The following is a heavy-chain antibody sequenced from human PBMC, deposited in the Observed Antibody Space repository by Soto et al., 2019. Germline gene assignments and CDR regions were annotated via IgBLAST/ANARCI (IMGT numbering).Heavy chain of an antibody. CDR3: VRSGVYGDYDGYAFDI. D-gene: IGHD4-17*01. CDR1: GFTFDDYG. J-gene: IGHJ3*02. Sequence: EVQLVESGGGVVRPGGSLRLSCAASGFTFDDYGMSWVRQAPGKGLEWVSGINWNGGSTGYADSVKGRFTISRDNAKNSLYLQMNSLRAEDTALYHCVRSGVYGDYDGYAFDIWGQGTMVTVSS. V-gene: IGHV3-20*01. CDR2: INWNGGST.